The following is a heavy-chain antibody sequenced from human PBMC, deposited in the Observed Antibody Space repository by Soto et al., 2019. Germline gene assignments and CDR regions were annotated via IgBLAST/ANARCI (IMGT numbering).Heavy chain of an antibody. CDR3: AKDAYNAAFDV. CDR1: GFSFNIFG. J-gene: IGHJ3*01. Sequence: GGSLRLSCATSGFSFNIFGMHWVRQAPGKALEWVGLISKNGDNQYYGDSAKGRFIISRDNPKNSLYLQLHSLRPDDTAVYYCAKDAYNAAFDVWGQGTMVTV. CDR2: ISKNGDNQ. V-gene: IGHV3-30*18. D-gene: IGHD1-1*01.